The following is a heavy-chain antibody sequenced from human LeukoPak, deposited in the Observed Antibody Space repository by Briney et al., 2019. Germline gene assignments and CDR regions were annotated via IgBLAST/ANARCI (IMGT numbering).Heavy chain of an antibody. J-gene: IGHJ4*02. D-gene: IGHD5-24*01. CDR2: IYYSGST. CDR1: GGSISGSSYY. CDR3: AREGDGYKRGSY. Sequence: SGTLSLTCTVSGGSISGSSYYWGWIRQPPGKGLEWIGSIYYSGSTYYNPSLKSRITISVDTSKNQFSLKLSSVTAADTAVYYCAREGDGYKRGSYWGQGTLVTVSS. V-gene: IGHV4-39*07.